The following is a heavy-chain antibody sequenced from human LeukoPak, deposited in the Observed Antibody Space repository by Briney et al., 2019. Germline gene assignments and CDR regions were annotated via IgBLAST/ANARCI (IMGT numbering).Heavy chain of an antibody. D-gene: IGHD3-3*01. J-gene: IGHJ4*02. CDR1: GGSISSYY. Sequence: SETLSLTCTVSGGSISSYYWSWIRQPAGKGLEWIGRIYTSGSTNYNPSLKSRVTMSVDTSKNQLSLKLSSVTAADTAVYYCARESPRKDTIFGVVILNFDYWGQGPRSPSPQ. V-gene: IGHV4-4*07. CDR3: ARESPRKDTIFGVVILNFDY. CDR2: IYTSGST.